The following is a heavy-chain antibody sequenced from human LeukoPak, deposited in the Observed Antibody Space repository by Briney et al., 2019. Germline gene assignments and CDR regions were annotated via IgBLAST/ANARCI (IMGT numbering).Heavy chain of an antibody. CDR2: IFYNGNT. CDR3: ARGGYYYLDI. CDR1: DGSMSPYY. J-gene: IGHJ6*03. Sequence: SETLSLTCTVSDGSMSPYYWSWIRQSPGKGLEWIAYIFYNGNTKYNPSLWSRVTISIDTSRNQFFLNLNSVTAADTAVYYCARGGYYYLDIWGKGTTVTVSS. V-gene: IGHV4-59*01.